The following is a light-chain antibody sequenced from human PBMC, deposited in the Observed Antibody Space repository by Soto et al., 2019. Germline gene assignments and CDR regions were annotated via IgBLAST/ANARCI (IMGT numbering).Light chain of an antibody. CDR1: QSLVHSTGNTY. V-gene: IGKV2-30*02. CDR3: MQGTYWPWT. J-gene: IGKJ1*01. CDR2: QVS. Sequence: DVVMTQSPLSLPVTLGQPASISCRASQSLVHSTGNTYLNRFLQRPGHSPRRLIYQVSNRDSGVPDRFSGIGSGIDFTLQRSRVEADDVGVYYCMQGTYWPWTFGQGTKVDI.